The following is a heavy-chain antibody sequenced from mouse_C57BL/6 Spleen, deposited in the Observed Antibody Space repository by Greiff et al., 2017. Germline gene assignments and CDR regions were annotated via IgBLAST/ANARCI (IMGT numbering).Heavy chain of an antibody. CDR3: AQAQAAWFAY. D-gene: IGHD3-2*02. CDR1: GYTFTDYY. CDR2: INPNNGGT. J-gene: IGHJ3*01. V-gene: IGHV1-26*01. Sequence: VQLQQSGPELVKPGASVKISCKASGYTFTDYYMNWVKQSHGKSLEWIGDINPNNGGTSYNQKFKGKATLTLDKSSSTAYMELRSLTSEDSAVYYCAQAQAAWFAYWGQGTLVTVSA.